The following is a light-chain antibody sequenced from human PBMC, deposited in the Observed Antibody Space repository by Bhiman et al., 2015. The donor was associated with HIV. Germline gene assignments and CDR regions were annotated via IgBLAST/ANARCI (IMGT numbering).Light chain of an antibody. CDR3: QAWDSSTGV. V-gene: IGLV1-51*02. Sequence: QSVLTQPPSVSAAPGQTVTISCSGSTSNIGQNFLSWFQHVPGTAPKLLIYENNKRASGIPDRFSGSKSGTSGTLDVTGLQTGDEAEYYCQAWDSSTGVFGPGTRVTVL. CDR2: ENN. J-gene: IGLJ1*01. CDR1: TSNIGQNF.